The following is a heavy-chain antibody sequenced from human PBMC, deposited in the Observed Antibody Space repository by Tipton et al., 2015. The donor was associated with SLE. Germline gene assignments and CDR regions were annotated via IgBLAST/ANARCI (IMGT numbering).Heavy chain of an antibody. CDR2: IHYDGISK. CDR3: AKDQHPYSSGWYYFDY. Sequence: SLRLSCAASGFIFSSYAMHWVRQAPGKGLEWVAYIHYDGISKVYTDSVKGRFSISRDISKNTVYLQMDSLRAEDTAVYYCAKDQHPYSSGWYYFDYRGQGTLVTVSS. V-gene: IGHV3-30*02. J-gene: IGHJ4*02. CDR1: GFIFSSYA. D-gene: IGHD6-19*01.